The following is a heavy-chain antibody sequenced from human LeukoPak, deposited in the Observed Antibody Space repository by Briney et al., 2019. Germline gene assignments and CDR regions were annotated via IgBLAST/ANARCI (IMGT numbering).Heavy chain of an antibody. CDR1: GGTFRSYA. CDR2: IIPMINTP. Sequence: SVNVSCKASGGTFRSYAITWVRQAPGKGLEWMGGIIPMINTPKYAQKFQGRVSITADESTSTGYMEVSSLRSEDTAVYYCAIFQGTYGDNENDYWGQGTLVTVSS. V-gene: IGHV1-69*13. CDR3: AIFQGTYGDNENDY. J-gene: IGHJ4*02. D-gene: IGHD4-17*01.